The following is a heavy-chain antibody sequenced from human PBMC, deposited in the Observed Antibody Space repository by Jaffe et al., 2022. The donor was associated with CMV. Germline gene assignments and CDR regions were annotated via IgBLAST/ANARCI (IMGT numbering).Heavy chain of an antibody. J-gene: IGHJ6*03. D-gene: IGHD1-26*01. V-gene: IGHV3-33*08. Sequence: QVQLVESGGGVVQPGRSLRLSCAASGFTFSSYGMHWVRQAPGKGLEWVAVIWYDGSNKYYADSVKGRFTISRDNSKNTLYLQMNSLRAEDTAVYYCARGKREGELIKTYYYYYMDVWGKGTTVTVSS. CDR2: IWYDGSNK. CDR3: ARGKREGELIKTYYYYYMDV. CDR1: GFTFSSYG.